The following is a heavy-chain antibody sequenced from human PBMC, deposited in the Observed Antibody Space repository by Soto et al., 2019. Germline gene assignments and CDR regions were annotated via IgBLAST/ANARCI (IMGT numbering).Heavy chain of an antibody. J-gene: IGHJ4*01. V-gene: IGHV1-18*04. D-gene: IGHD4-17*01. CDR3: ARVVKAGDYGDYGRYYFDY. Sequence: QVQLVQSGAEVKKPGASVKVSCKASGYTFTTYGITWVRQAPGQGLEWMGWISAYSGNTNYAQKRHGRLTVTTDTSTNTAYMDLRSLRSDDTAVYYCARVVKAGDYGDYGRYYFDYWGHGTLVTVSS. CDR1: GYTFTTYG. CDR2: ISAYSGNT.